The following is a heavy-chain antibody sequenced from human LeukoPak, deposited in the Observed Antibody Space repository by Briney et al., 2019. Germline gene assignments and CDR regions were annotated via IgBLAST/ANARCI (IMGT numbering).Heavy chain of an antibody. Sequence: SETLSLTCTVSGGSISSYYWSWIRQPPGKGLEWIGEINHSGSTNYNPSLKSRVTISVDTSKNQFSLKLSSVTAADTAVYYCARTTEGGYSYGSFYYYYMDVWGKGATVTISS. CDR1: GGSISSYY. D-gene: IGHD5-18*01. V-gene: IGHV4-34*01. J-gene: IGHJ6*03. CDR2: INHSGST. CDR3: ARTTEGGYSYGSFYYYYMDV.